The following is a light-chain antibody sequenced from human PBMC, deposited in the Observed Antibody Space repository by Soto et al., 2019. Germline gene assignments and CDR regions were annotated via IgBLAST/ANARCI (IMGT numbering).Light chain of an antibody. CDR3: QQYNNWPRT. V-gene: IGKV3-15*01. J-gene: IGKJ1*01. CDR1: QSVSSN. CDR2: GAS. Sequence: EIVMTQSLSTLYVSPGERATLSCRASQSVSSNLAWYQQKPGQAPRLLIYGASTRATGIPARFSGSGSGTEFTLTISSLQSEDFAVYYCQQYNNWPRTFGQGTEVDI.